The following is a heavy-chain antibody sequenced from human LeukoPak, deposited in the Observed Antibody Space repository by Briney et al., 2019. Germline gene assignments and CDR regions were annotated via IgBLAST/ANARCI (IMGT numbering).Heavy chain of an antibody. CDR1: GGSVSSYY. J-gene: IGHJ3*02. CDR2: MYYRGST. V-gene: IGHV4-59*02. Sequence: SETLSLTCTVSGGSVSSYYWSWIRQTPGKGLEWIGYMYYRGSTNYSPSLKSRVTISVDTSKNQFSLNLSSVTAADTAVYYCARDLRLGXCSVKSCYEHSFDIWGQGTVVTVSS. D-gene: IGHD2-2*01. CDR3: ARDLRLGXCSVKSCYEHSFDI.